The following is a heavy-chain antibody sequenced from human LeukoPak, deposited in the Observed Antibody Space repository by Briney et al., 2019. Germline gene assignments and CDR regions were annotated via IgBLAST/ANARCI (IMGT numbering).Heavy chain of an antibody. Sequence: GGSLRLSRAASGISFSSYGMSWVRQAPGKGLEWVSTLSSMGTTFYAGSVEGRFTISRANSENTLYLQMDSLRAADTALYYCARVGYSSSWFFFNFWGQGTLVTVTS. D-gene: IGHD6-13*01. J-gene: IGHJ4*02. CDR1: GISFSSYG. V-gene: IGHV3-23*05. CDR3: ARVGYSSSWFFFNF. CDR2: LSSMGTT.